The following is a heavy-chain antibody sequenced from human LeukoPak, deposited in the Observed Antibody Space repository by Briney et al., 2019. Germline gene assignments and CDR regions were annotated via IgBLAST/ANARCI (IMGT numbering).Heavy chain of an antibody. J-gene: IGHJ4*02. CDR2: ISAYNGNT. D-gene: IGHD2-2*01. CDR3: ARYRYCSSTSCYSYYFDY. Sequence: ASVKVSCKASGYTFTSYGISWVRQAPGQGLEWMGRISAYNGNTNYAQKLQGRVTMTTDTSTSTAYMELRSLRSDDTAVYYCARYRYCSSTSCYSYYFDYWGQGTLVTVSS. CDR1: GYTFTSYG. V-gene: IGHV1-18*01.